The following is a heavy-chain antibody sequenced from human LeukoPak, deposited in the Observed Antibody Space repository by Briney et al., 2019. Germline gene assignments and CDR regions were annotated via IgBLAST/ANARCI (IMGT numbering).Heavy chain of an antibody. CDR3: ASGYSSSSYYFDY. D-gene: IGHD6-6*01. CDR2: ISSSSSYI. CDR1: GFTFSSYS. Sequence: GGSLRLSCAASGFTFSSYSMNWVRQAPGKGLEWVSSISSSSSYIYYADSVKGRFTISRDNAKNSLYLQMNSLRAEDTAVYYCASGYSSSSYYFDYWGQGTLVTVSS. V-gene: IGHV3-21*01. J-gene: IGHJ4*02.